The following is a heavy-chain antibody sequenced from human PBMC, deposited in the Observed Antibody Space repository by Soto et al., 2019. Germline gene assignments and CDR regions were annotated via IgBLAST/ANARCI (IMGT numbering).Heavy chain of an antibody. D-gene: IGHD6-13*01. V-gene: IGHV4-61*01. CDR2: IHYSGTT. J-gene: IGHJ4*02. Sequence: SETLSLTCTVSGDSVSSDNYFWTWIRQPPGKGLEWIGYIHYSGTTSFFPSYNPSLRSRVTISEDTSKNQFSLKLLSVTTADTAVYFCAAGEASSRNLAPYYLDFWGQGTLVTVSS. CDR3: AAGEASSRNLAPYYLDF. CDR1: GDSVSSDNYF.